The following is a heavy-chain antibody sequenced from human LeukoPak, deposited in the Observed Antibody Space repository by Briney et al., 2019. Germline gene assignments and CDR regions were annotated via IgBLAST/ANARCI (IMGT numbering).Heavy chain of an antibody. J-gene: IGHJ5*01. D-gene: IGHD3-10*01. CDR2: ISDRGPA. Sequence: PSQTLSLTCTVSRGAITSGGYSWTWIRQPPGKGLEWIGYISDRGPAYYNPSLKSRFTISVDRPKNQFFLTVTSVTAADTAVYFCARSRQASGLLGSWGQGTLVTVSS. V-gene: IGHV4-30-2*01. CDR3: ARSRQASGLLGS. CDR1: RGAITSGGYS.